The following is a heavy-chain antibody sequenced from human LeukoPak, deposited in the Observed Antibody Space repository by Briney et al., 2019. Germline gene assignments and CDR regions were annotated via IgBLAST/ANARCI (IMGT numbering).Heavy chain of an antibody. CDR1: GGSIGRGGYY. D-gene: IGHD3-16*01. V-gene: IGHV4-31*03. J-gene: IGHJ2*01. Sequence: PSQTLSLTCTVSGGSIGRGGYYWSWIRHHPGKGLEWIGYIYHGGDTYYNPSLKSRVIMSVETSKNQFSLNLTSVSAADTAVYYCARGHYDYVWKILWYLDLWGRGTLVTVSS. CDR2: IYHGGDT. CDR3: ARGHYDYVWKILWYLDL.